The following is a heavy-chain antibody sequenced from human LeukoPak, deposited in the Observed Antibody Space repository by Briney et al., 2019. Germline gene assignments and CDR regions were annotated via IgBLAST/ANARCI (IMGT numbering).Heavy chain of an antibody. CDR2: IYTSGST. CDR3: ATTQNYYDSSVYYPLGY. J-gene: IGHJ4*02. Sequence: SETLSLTCTVSGGSISRYYWSWLRQPPGKGLEWIGYIYTSGSTNYNPSLKSRVTISVDTSKNQFSLKLSSVTAADTAVYYCATTQNYYDSSVYYPLGYWGQGTLVTVSS. CDR1: GGSISRYY. D-gene: IGHD3-22*01. V-gene: IGHV4-4*09.